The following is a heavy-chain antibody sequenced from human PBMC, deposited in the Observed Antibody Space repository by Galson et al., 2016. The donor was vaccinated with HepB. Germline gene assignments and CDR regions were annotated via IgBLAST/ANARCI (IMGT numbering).Heavy chain of an antibody. V-gene: IGHV4-39*02. CDR3: ARLILHYYDSSGFHPNWFNP. D-gene: IGHD3-22*01. CDR2: IFYSGRT. CDR1: GGSIGTSDYY. Sequence: SETLSLTCSVSGGSIGTSDYYWAWIRQSPGKGLESIGSIFYSGRTYYNPSLKSRVTISIDTSNNNFSLKLTSVTAADTAVYYCARLILHYYDSSGFHPNWFNPWGQGSLVTVSA. J-gene: IGHJ5*02.